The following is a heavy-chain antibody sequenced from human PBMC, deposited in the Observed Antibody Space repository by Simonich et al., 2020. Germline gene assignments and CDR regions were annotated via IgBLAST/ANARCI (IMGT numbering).Heavy chain of an antibody. J-gene: IGHJ3*02. CDR3: ARGKGWKNAFDI. CDR1: GGSFSGNY. Sequence: QVQLQQWGAGLLKPSETLSLTCAVYGGSFSGNYWSWIRQPPGKGLEWIGEINNSGSTNDNPSLKSRVTISVDTSKNQFSLKLSSVTAADTAVYYCARGKGWKNAFDIWGQGTMVTVSS. V-gene: IGHV4-34*01. CDR2: INNSGST. D-gene: IGHD1-1*01.